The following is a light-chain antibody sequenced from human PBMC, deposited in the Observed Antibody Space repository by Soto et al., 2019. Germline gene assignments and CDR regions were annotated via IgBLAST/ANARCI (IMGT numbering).Light chain of an antibody. J-gene: IGKJ5*01. Sequence: EIMMTQSPATLSVSPGESATLSCRASQSVRNNLAWYQHKPGQAPRLLIYCASTRATGIPARFSGSGSGTEFTLTISNLQSEDFALYYCQQYNDWPPITFGQGTRLEIK. CDR2: CAS. CDR3: QQYNDWPPIT. V-gene: IGKV3-15*01. CDR1: QSVRNN.